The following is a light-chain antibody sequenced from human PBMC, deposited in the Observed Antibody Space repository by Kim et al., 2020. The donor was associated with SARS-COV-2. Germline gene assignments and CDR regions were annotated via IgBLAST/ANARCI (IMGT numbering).Light chain of an antibody. Sequence: SYELTQPLSVSVALGQTARITCGGNNIGSKNVHWYQQKPGQAPVLVIYRDSNRPSGIPERFSGSNSGNTATLTISRAQAGDEADYYCQVWDSSTAVFGEGTKLTVI. J-gene: IGLJ3*02. V-gene: IGLV3-9*01. CDR3: QVWDSSTAV. CDR1: NIGSKN. CDR2: RDS.